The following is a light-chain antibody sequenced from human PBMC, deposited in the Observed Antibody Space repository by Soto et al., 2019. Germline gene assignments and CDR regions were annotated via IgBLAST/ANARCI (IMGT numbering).Light chain of an antibody. CDR1: QSVSSN. V-gene: IGKV3-15*01. CDR2: GAS. J-gene: IGKJ4*01. Sequence: EIVMTQSPATLSVSPGERATLSCRASQSVSSNLALYQQKPGQAPRLLIYGASTRATGIPARFSGSGSGTDFTLTISSLEPEDFAVYYCQQYGASPPLSFGGGTKVDI. CDR3: QQYGASPPLS.